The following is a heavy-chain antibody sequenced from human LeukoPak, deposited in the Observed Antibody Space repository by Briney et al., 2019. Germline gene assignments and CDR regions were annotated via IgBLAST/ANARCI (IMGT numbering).Heavy chain of an antibody. CDR1: GFTFNTYA. CDR3: AKSRGSGTGSYFDY. CDR2: ISDSGGSA. Sequence: GGSLRLSCAASGFTFNTYAMSWVRQAPGKGLEWVSAISDSGGSAYYADSVKGRFTISRDNSKNTLYLQMNSLRAEDTAVYYCAKSRGSGTGSYFDYWGQGTLVTVSS. V-gene: IGHV3-23*01. J-gene: IGHJ4*02. D-gene: IGHD2-15*01.